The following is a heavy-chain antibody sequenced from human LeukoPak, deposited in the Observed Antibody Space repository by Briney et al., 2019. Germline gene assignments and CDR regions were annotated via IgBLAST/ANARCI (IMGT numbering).Heavy chain of an antibody. CDR2: VYYTGGT. CDR1: GDSITSTSYY. CDR3: ARGPNYPSPSPFDY. V-gene: IGHV4-39*01. D-gene: IGHD5-24*01. J-gene: IGHJ4*02. Sequence: SETLSLTCSVSGDSITSTSYYWGWIRQPPEKGLEWIGSVYYTGGTYYSPSLKSRVTISVDTSKNQFSLKLSSVTAADTAVYYCARGPNYPSPSPFDYWGQGTLVTVSS.